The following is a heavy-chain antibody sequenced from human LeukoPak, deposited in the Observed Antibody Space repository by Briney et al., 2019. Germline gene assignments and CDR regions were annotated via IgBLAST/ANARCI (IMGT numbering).Heavy chain of an antibody. CDR2: ISGSGGST. D-gene: IGHD3-3*01. V-gene: IGHV3-23*01. Sequence: GGSLRLSCAASGFTFSSYAMSWVRRAPGKGLEWVSAISGSGGSTYYADSVKGRFTISRDNSKNTLYLQMNSLRAEDTAVYYCAKDQGDFWSGYYTGGFDYWGQGTLVTVSS. J-gene: IGHJ4*02. CDR3: AKDQGDFWSGYYTGGFDY. CDR1: GFTFSSYA.